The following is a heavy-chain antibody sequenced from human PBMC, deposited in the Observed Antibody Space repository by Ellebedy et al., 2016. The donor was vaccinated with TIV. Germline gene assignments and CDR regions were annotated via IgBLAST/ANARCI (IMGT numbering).Heavy chain of an antibody. V-gene: IGHV5-51*01. D-gene: IGHD3-16*01. CDR1: GYSFTNFW. CDR3: ARHHVQIGDGFDI. CDR2: MYPGDSDT. Sequence: GGSLRLXXQGSGYSFTNFWIGWVRQMPGKGLEWMGIMYPGDSDTRYSPSFQGQVTISADKSISTAYLQWSSLKPSDTAIYYCARHHVQIGDGFDIWGQGTLVTVSS. J-gene: IGHJ3*02.